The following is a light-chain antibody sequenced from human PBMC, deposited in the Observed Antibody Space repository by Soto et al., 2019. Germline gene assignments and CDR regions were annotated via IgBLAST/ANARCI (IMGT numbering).Light chain of an antibody. Sequence: DIQMTQSPSSLSASVGDRVTITCLASQGIGNDLGWYQQKPGKAPKRLIYAASSLQSGVPSRFSGSGSGTEFTLTISSLQPEDFATYYCLQHDSYPWTFGQGTKVDIK. CDR3: LQHDSYPWT. CDR2: AAS. CDR1: QGIGND. J-gene: IGKJ1*01. V-gene: IGKV1-17*01.